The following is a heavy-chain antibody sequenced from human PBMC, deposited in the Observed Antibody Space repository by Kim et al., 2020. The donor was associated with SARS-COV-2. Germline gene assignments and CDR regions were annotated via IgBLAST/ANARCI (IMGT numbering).Heavy chain of an antibody. J-gene: IGHJ3*02. CDR1: GYSFTSYW. V-gene: IGHV5-10-1*01. CDR3: AFTRSRDIVVVPAASRGAFDI. Sequence: GESLKISCKGSGYSFTSYWISWVRQMPGKGLEWMGRIDPSDSYTNYSPSFQGHVTISADKSISTAYLQWSSLKASDTAMYYCAFTRSRDIVVVPAASRGAFDIWGQGTMVTVSS. CDR2: IDPSDSYT. D-gene: IGHD2-2*01.